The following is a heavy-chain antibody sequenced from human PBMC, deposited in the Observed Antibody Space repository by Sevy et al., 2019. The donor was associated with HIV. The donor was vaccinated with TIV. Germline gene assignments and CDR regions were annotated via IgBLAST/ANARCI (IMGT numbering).Heavy chain of an antibody. CDR2: IKRKTRGGTT. J-gene: IGHJ2*01. Sequence: GGSLRLSCAASGFTFNNAWMTWVRQAPGKGLEWVGRIKRKTRGGTTDYAAPVKGRFRISRDDSQNTLYLQMNSLKTEDTAVYYCTTKSDFWSGYQYFDLWGRGTLVTVSS. CDR3: TTKSDFWSGYQYFDL. V-gene: IGHV3-15*01. CDR1: GFTFNNAW. D-gene: IGHD3-3*01.